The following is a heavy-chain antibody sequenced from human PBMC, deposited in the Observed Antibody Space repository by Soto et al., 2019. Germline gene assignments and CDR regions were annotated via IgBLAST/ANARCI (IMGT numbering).Heavy chain of an antibody. CDR2: MSPNSENK. V-gene: IGHV1-8*01. Sequence: ASVKVSCKTSGYTFTNFDVNWVRQAAGQGLGWMGWMSPNSENKGYAQKFQGRVSMTRDTSITTAYMELSSLRYEDTAVYYCVRGFGNSWNTGGYNWFDLWGQGTLVTVSS. CDR3: VRGFGNSWNTGGYNWFDL. CDR1: GYTFTNFD. D-gene: IGHD1-1*01. J-gene: IGHJ5*02.